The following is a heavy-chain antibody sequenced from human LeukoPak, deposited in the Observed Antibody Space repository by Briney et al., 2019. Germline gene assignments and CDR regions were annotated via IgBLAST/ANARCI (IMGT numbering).Heavy chain of an antibody. Sequence: PSETLSLTCAVYGGSFSGYYWSWIRQPPGKGLEWIGEINHSGSTNYNPSLKSRVTISIDASKNQFSLRLRSVTAADTAVYYCARAAIGSNSEFDYWGQGTLVTVSS. J-gene: IGHJ4*02. D-gene: IGHD4-23*01. CDR2: INHSGST. CDR3: ARAAIGSNSEFDY. CDR1: GGSFSGYY. V-gene: IGHV4-34*01.